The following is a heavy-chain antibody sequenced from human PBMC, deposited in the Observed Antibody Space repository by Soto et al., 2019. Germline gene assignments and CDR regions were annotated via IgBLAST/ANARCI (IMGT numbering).Heavy chain of an antibody. J-gene: IGHJ4*02. CDR3: TTSNLGVDF. Sequence: GRSLRLSCAASGLIFSDVWMTWVRQAPGKGLEWVGRIKTKPDDGTIDYAAPVRGRFTISRDDSKNTLYLQMTSLTPDDTGVYYCTTSNLGVDFWGPGTLVTVSS. V-gene: IGHV3-15*01. CDR1: GLIFSDVW. D-gene: IGHD1-1*01. CDR2: IKTKPDDGTI.